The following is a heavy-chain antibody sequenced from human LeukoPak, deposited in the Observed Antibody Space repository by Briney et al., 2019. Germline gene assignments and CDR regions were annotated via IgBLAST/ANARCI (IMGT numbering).Heavy chain of an antibody. CDR2: FDPEDGGT. CDR3: ATGGQLVGDYYYYYMDV. CDR1: GYTLTELS. J-gene: IGHJ6*03. D-gene: IGHD6-13*01. V-gene: IGHV1-24*01. Sequence: ASVKVSCKVSGYTLTELSMHWVRQAPGKGLEWMGGFDPEDGGTIYAQKFQGRVTMTEDTSTDTAYMELSSLRSEDTAVYYCATGGQLVGDYYYYYMDVWGKGTTVTVSS.